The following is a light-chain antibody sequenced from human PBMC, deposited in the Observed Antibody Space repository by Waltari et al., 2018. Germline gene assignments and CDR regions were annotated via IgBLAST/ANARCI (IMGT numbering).Light chain of an antibody. CDR3: SSYSDSSTLVV. J-gene: IGLJ3*02. CDR2: DVS. CDR1: SSDIGTYNY. Sequence: QSALTQPASVSGSPGQSITMSCTGTSSDIGTYNYVSWYQQHPGKAPKLMIYDVSNRPSGVSNRFSGSRSCITASLTISGLRAEDEADYYCSSYSDSSTLVVFGGGTKLTVL. V-gene: IGLV2-14*03.